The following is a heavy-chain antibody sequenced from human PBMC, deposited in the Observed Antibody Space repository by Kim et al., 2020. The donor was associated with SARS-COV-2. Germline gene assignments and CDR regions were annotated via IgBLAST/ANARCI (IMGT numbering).Heavy chain of an antibody. V-gene: IGHV1-18*01. J-gene: IGHJ6*02. Sequence: ASVKVSCKASGYTFTSYGISWVRQAPGQGLEWMGWISAYNGNTNYAQKLQGRVTMTTDTSTSTAYMELRSLRSDDTAVYYCARDRGIAAAGDYYYYGMDVWSQVTTVSASS. CDR1: GYTFTSYG. CDR2: ISAYNGNT. D-gene: IGHD6-13*01. CDR3: ARDRGIAAAGDYYYYGMDV.